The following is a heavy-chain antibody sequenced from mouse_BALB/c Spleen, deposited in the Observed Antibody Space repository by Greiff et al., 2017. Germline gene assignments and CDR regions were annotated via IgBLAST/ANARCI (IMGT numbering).Heavy chain of an antibody. CDR2: ISYSGST. CDR1: GDSITSGY. Sequence: EVKLMESGPSLVKPSQTLSLTCSVTGDSITSGYWNWIRKFPGNKLEYMGYISYSGSTYYNPSLKSRISITRDTSKNQYYLQLNSVTTEDTATYYCAVDSSGYVKYYAMDYWGQGTSVTVSS. J-gene: IGHJ4*01. V-gene: IGHV3-8*02. CDR3: AVDSSGYVKYYAMDY. D-gene: IGHD3-2*01.